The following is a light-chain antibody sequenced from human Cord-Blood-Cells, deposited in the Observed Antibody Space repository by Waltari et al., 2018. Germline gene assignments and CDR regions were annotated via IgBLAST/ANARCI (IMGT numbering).Light chain of an antibody. CDR3: QQYGSSPIT. Sequence: EIVLTQSPGTLSLSPGERATLSCRASQSVSSSYLAWYQQEPGQAPRLLIYGASSRATGSPDRCSGSGSGTDFTLSISRLEPEDFAVYYCQQYGSSPITFGQGTRLEIK. CDR2: GAS. CDR1: QSVSSSY. V-gene: IGKV3-20*01. J-gene: IGKJ5*01.